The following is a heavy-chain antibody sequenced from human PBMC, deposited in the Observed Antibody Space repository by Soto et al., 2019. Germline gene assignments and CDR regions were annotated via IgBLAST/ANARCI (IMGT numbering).Heavy chain of an antibody. CDR3: ARDYYASGSFRGWFDP. D-gene: IGHD3-10*01. V-gene: IGHV1-69*01. J-gene: IGHJ5*02. CDR2: IIPIFGPA. Sequence: QVQLMQSGAEVKKPGSSVKVSCKASGGTFSSYAISWVRQAPGQGLEWMGGIIPIFGPANYAQKFQGRVTITADESTSTAYMELSRLRSEDTAFYYCARDYYASGSFRGWFDPWGQGTLVTVSS. CDR1: GGTFSSYA.